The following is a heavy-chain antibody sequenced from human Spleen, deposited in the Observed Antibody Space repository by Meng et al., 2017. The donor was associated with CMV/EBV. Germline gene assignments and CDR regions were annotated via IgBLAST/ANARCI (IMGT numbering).Heavy chain of an antibody. V-gene: IGHV1-18*01. Sequence: ASVKVSCKASGYRFTNYGISWVRQAPGQGLEWMGWISGHNGNTKNAQRLQGRVTVTTDTSTSTAYMELRSLRSDDTAVYYCARDSKWELVRGDGYYYGMDVWGQGTTVTVSS. D-gene: IGHD1-26*01. CDR2: ISGHNGNT. CDR1: GYRFTNYG. CDR3: ARDSKWELVRGDGYYYGMDV. J-gene: IGHJ6*02.